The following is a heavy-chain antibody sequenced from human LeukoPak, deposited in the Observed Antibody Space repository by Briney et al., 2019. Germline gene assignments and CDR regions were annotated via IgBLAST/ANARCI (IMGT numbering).Heavy chain of an antibody. CDR1: GFTFSSYW. D-gene: IGHD2-15*01. Sequence: GGSLRLSCAASGFTFSSYWMSWVRQAPGKGLEWVANIKQDGSEKYYVDSVKGRFTISRDNAKNSLYLQMNSLRAEDTAVYYCARQYCSGGSCLTYFDYWGQGTLVTVSS. J-gene: IGHJ4*02. CDR3: ARQYCSGGSCLTYFDY. CDR2: IKQDGSEK. V-gene: IGHV3-7*01.